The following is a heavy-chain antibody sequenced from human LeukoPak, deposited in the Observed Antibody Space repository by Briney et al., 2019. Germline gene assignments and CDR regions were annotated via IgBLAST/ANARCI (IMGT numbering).Heavy chain of an antibody. J-gene: IGHJ3*02. Sequence: PGGSLRLSCAASGFTFSSYWMHWVRQAPGKGLVWVSRINTDGSSTSYADSVKGRFTISRDNAKNTLYLQMNSLRAEDTAVYYCARDLRGVAAGLLPAFDIWGQGTMVTVPS. CDR2: INTDGSST. D-gene: IGHD6-13*01. V-gene: IGHV3-74*01. CDR3: ARDLRGVAAGLLPAFDI. CDR1: GFTFSSYW.